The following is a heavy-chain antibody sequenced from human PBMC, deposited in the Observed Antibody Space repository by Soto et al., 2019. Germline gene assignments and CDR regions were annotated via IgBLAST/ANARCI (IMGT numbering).Heavy chain of an antibody. Sequence: QVQLVESGGGVVQPGRSLRLSCAASGFTFSSYGMHWVRQAPGKGLVWVVVISYDGSNKYYEDSVTGRFTISRGNSKNTEYLYRSNLRDEDTAVYYWAKPGYEVYYGLGACGQGTTVTVAS. CDR3: AKPGYEVYYGLGA. CDR2: ISYDGSNK. J-gene: IGHJ6*02. V-gene: IGHV3-30*18. D-gene: IGHD5-12*01. CDR1: GFTFSSYG.